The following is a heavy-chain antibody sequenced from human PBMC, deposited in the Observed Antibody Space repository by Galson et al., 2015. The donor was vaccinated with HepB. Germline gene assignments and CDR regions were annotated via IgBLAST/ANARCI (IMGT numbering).Heavy chain of an antibody. Sequence: SVKVSCKASGYTFTSHGISWVRQAPGQGLEWMGWISAYNGNTNYAQKLQGRVTMTTDTSTSTAYMELRSLRSDDTAVYYCARDHTLTGSYGYWGQGTLVTVSS. CDR1: GYTFTSHG. CDR3: ARDHTLTGSYGY. J-gene: IGHJ4*02. CDR2: ISAYNGNT. V-gene: IGHV1-18*01. D-gene: IGHD3-10*01.